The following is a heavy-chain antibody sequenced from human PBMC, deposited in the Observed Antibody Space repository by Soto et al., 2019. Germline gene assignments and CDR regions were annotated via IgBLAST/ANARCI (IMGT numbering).Heavy chain of an antibody. CDR3: STRAYDTNGYYRFDP. CDR1: GGSFSGHS. CDR2: INHSGRV. D-gene: IGHD3-22*01. V-gene: IGHV4-34*01. J-gene: IGHJ5*01. Sequence: PSETLSLTCAVYGGSFSGHSWTWIRQSPGKGLEWTGNINHSGRVNYSPSLKSRVTISLDTSKNQFSLTLSAVTAADTAMYYCSTRAYDTNGYYRFDPWGQGTLVTVSS.